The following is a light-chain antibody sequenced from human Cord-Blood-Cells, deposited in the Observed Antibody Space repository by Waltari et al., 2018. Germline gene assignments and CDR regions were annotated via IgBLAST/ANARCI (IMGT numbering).Light chain of an antibody. V-gene: IGKV1-39*01. J-gene: IGKJ5*01. Sequence: DIQMTQSPSSLSASVRDRVTITCRASQSISSDLNWYEQKPGKAPKLLIYAASSLQSGVPARFSGSGSVTDFTLTINRLQPEDFATDYFQQSYSTPPVTFGQGTRLEIK. CDR2: AAS. CDR1: QSISSD. CDR3: QQSYSTPPVT.